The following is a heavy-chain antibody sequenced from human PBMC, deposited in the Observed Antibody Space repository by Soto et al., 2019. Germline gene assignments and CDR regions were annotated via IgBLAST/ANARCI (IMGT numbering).Heavy chain of an antibody. Sequence: SETLSLTCTVSGGSISSGGYYWSWIRQHPGKGLEWIGYIYYSGSTYYNPSLKSRVTISVDTSKNQFSLKLSSVTAADTAVYYCARDRRHYDSSGYSSFDHWGQGTLVTVSS. D-gene: IGHD3-22*01. CDR3: ARDRRHYDSSGYSSFDH. CDR2: IYYSGST. V-gene: IGHV4-31*03. CDR1: GGSISSGGYY. J-gene: IGHJ4*02.